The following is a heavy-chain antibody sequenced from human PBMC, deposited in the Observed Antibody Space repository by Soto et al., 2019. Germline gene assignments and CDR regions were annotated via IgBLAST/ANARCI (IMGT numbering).Heavy chain of an antibody. V-gene: IGHV3-21*01. D-gene: IGHD6-13*01. Sequence: EVQLVECGGGLVKPGGSLRLSCAASGFTFSTYHMAWVRQAPGKGLEWVSSISSGSDFIYYADSVKGRFTISRDNAKSSLYLEMNSLRAEDTAVYYCARRLQLDGPDYWGQGTLVTVSS. CDR2: ISSGSDFI. CDR1: GFTFSTYH. J-gene: IGHJ4*02. CDR3: ARRLQLDGPDY.